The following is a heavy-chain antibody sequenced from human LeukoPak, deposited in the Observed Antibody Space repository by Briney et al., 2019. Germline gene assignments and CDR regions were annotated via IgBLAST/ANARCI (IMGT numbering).Heavy chain of an antibody. CDR1: GYTFKKYG. CDR3: ARDPSNTRGWYFWFDF. Sequence: ASVKVSCKASGYTFKKYGISWERQAPGQGLEWMGWISTYNGDTKHAQEVQGRLTPTADASTSTAYMELRGLRSDDTAVYYCARDPSNTRGWYFWFDFWGQGTLVTVSS. V-gene: IGHV1-18*04. J-gene: IGHJ5*01. D-gene: IGHD6-19*01. CDR2: ISTYNGDT.